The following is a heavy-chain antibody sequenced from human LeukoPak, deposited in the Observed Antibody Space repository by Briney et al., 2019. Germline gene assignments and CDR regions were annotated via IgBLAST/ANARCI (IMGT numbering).Heavy chain of an antibody. CDR1: GFTFSSYW. CDR3: ARETTVTSADAFDI. J-gene: IGHJ3*02. V-gene: IGHV3-74*01. CDR2: ISRSGSDT. D-gene: IGHD4-17*01. Sequence: PGGSLRLSCAASGFTFSSYWMHWVRQPPGKGLEWVSAISRSGSDTYYADSVKGRFTISRDNSKNTLYLQMDSLRAEDTAVYFCARETTVTSADAFDIWGQGTMVTVSS.